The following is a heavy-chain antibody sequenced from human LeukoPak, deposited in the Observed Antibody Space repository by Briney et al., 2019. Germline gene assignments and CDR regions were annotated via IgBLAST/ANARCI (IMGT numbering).Heavy chain of an antibody. D-gene: IGHD1-7*01. CDR3: ARAQPQTGTTSWFDP. V-gene: IGHV3-23*01. Sequence: GGPLRLSCAASGFTFSSYAMSWVRQAPGKGLEWVSAISVSGGSTYYADSVKGRFTISRDNSKNTLYLQMKSLRVEDTAVYYCARAQPQTGTTSWFDPWGQGTLVTVSS. CDR1: GFTFSSYA. CDR2: ISVSGGST. J-gene: IGHJ5*02.